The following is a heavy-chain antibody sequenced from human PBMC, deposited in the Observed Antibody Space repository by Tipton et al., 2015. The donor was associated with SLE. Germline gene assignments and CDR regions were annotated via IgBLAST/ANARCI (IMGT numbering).Heavy chain of an antibody. CDR1: GASIKSYD. CDR3: ARDCSGGSCFFGMDV. V-gene: IGHV4-4*07. J-gene: IGHJ6*02. CDR2: IYVSGTT. Sequence: TLSLTCTVSGASIKSYDWSWIRQSAGKGLEWIGRIYVSGTTNNNPSLKSRVTMSVDTAKNQFSLKLSSVTAADTAVYFCARDCSGGSCFFGMDVWGQGTTATVSS. D-gene: IGHD2-15*01.